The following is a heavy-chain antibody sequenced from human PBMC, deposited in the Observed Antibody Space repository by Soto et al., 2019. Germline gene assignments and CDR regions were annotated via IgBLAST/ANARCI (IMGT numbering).Heavy chain of an antibody. Sequence: QVQLQESGPGLVKPSQTLSLTCTVSGGSISSGGYYWSWIRQHPGKGLEWIGYIYYSGSTYYNPSLKSRVTISVDTSKNQFSLKLSSVPAADTAVYYCARDRAMAAPNWYFDLWGRGTLVTVSS. CDR3: ARDRAMAAPNWYFDL. V-gene: IGHV4-31*03. J-gene: IGHJ2*01. D-gene: IGHD6-6*01. CDR2: IYYSGST. CDR1: GGSISSGGYY.